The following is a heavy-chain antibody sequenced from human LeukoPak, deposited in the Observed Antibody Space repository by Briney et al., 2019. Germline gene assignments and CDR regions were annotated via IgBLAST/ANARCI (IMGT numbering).Heavy chain of an antibody. CDR1: GFTFSSYA. CDR2: ISSNGGST. Sequence: GGSLRLSCAASGFTFSSYAMLWVRQAPGKRLEYVSVISSNGGSTYYASSVTGRFTISRVNSRNTLYLQMGSLRAEDMAVYFCARLGSYYDLDYWGQGTLVTVSS. CDR3: ARLGSYYDLDY. D-gene: IGHD3-10*01. J-gene: IGHJ4*02. V-gene: IGHV3-64*01.